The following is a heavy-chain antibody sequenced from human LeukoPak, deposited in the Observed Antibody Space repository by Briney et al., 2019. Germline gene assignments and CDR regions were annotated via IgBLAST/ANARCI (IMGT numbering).Heavy chain of an antibody. Sequence: GGSLRLSCVGSGFSFSPYWMSWVRQAPGKGLEWLANIEKHGSADYYVDSVRGRFTISRDNAKNSLSLQLDSLRVEDTAVYYCAREVPGVMVAFDLWGQGTMVTVSP. CDR3: AREVPGVMVAFDL. D-gene: IGHD2-2*01. V-gene: IGHV3-7*01. CDR2: IEKHGSAD. J-gene: IGHJ3*01. CDR1: GFSFSPYW.